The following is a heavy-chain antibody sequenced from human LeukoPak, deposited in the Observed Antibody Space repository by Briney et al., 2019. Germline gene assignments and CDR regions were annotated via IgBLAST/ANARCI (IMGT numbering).Heavy chain of an antibody. Sequence: GGSLRLSCAASGFTFSSYWMHWVRQAPGKGLVWVSRINSDGSSTSYADSVKGRFTISRDNAKNTLYLQMNSLRAEDTAVYYCARVRFVAAAGPYYYYMDVWGKGTTVTVSS. V-gene: IGHV3-74*01. CDR1: GFTFSSYW. J-gene: IGHJ6*03. CDR3: ARVRFVAAAGPYYYYMDV. D-gene: IGHD6-13*01. CDR2: INSDGSST.